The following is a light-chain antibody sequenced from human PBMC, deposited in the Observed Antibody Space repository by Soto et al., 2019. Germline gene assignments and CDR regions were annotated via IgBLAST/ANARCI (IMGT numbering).Light chain of an antibody. CDR1: QSVSSSY. Sequence: EIVLTQSPGTLSLSPGERATLSCRASQSVSSSYLAWYQQKPGQAPRLLFYGASSRATGIPDRFSGSGSGTDFTLTISRREPEDVAVYYCQQYGSSPGYTFGQGTKLEIK. J-gene: IGKJ2*01. V-gene: IGKV3-20*01. CDR2: GAS. CDR3: QQYGSSPGYT.